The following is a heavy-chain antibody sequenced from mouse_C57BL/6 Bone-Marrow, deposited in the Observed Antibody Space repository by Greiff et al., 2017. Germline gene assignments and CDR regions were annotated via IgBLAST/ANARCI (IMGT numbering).Heavy chain of an antibody. CDR3: AREATIYGYDY. Sequence: QVQLQQSGPELVKPGASVKISCKASGYAFSSSWMNWVKQRPGKGLEWIGRIYPGDGDTNYNGKFKGKATLTADKSSSTAYMQLSSLTSEDSAVYFCAREATIYGYDYWGQGTTLTVSS. V-gene: IGHV1-82*01. D-gene: IGHD1-1*01. CDR1: GYAFSSSW. CDR2: IYPGDGDT. J-gene: IGHJ2*01.